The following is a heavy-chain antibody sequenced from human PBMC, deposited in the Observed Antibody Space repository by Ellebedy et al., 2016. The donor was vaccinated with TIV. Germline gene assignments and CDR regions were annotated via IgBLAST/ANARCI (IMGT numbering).Heavy chain of an antibody. CDR2: IYHSGNT. J-gene: IGHJ4*02. CDR1: GGSISSSNW. V-gene: IGHV4-4*02. Sequence: MPSETLSLTCAVSGGSISSSNWWSWVRQPPGKGLEWIGEIYHSGNTNYSPSLKSRVTVSVDKSKNHFSLKLSSVTAADTAVFYCARTSYYDSSGYPLFDYWGQGTLVTVSS. CDR3: ARTSYYDSSGYPLFDY. D-gene: IGHD3-22*01.